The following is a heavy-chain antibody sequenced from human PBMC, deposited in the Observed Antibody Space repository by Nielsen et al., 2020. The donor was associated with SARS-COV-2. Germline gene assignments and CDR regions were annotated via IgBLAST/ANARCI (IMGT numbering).Heavy chain of an antibody. J-gene: IGHJ4*02. Sequence: GGSLRLSCVVSGFPFSNACIRCVRQAPGTGLAWVGRIKSRPDGGTTDFAAPVHDRFTISRDDSKTPLYLQMNSLKTEDTAFYYCTTDPAPRGFGYWGQGTLVTVSS. CDR3: TTDPAPRGFGY. CDR2: IKSRPDGGTT. V-gene: IGHV3-15*01. CDR1: GFPFSNAC. D-gene: IGHD3-10*01.